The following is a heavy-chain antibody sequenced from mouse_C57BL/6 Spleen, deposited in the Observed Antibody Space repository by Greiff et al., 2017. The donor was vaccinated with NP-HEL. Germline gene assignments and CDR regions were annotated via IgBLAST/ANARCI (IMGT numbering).Heavy chain of an antibody. V-gene: IGHV2-6*01. CDR2: IWGVGST. CDR3: ARDYGSSPYAMDY. CDR1: GFSLTSYG. J-gene: IGHJ4*01. D-gene: IGHD1-1*01. Sequence: VQRVESGPGLVAPSQSLSITCTVSGFSLTSYGVDWVRQSPGKGLEWLGVIWGVGSTNYNSALKSRLSISKDNSKSQVFLKMNSLQTDDTAMYYCARDYGSSPYAMDYWGQGTSVTVSS.